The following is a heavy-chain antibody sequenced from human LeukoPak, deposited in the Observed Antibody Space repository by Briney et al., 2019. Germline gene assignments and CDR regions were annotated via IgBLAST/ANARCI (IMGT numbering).Heavy chain of an antibody. CDR1: GFTFSSYW. Sequence: PGGSLRLSCAASGFTFSSYWMSWVCQAPGKGLEWVANIKQDGSETYYADSVKGRFTISRDNAKNSLYLQMNSLRAEDTAVYYCARERPFCISTTCHPYYFDYWGQGTLVTVSS. CDR3: ARERPFCISTTCHPYYFDY. J-gene: IGHJ4*02. CDR2: IKQDGSET. D-gene: IGHD2/OR15-2a*01. V-gene: IGHV3-7*01.